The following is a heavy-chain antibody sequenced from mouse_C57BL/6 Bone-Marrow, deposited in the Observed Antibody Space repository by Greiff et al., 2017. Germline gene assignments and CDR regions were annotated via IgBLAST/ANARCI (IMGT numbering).Heavy chain of an antibody. D-gene: IGHD2-1*01. Sequence: SGAELARPGASVKLSCKASGYTFTSYGISWVKQRTGQGLEWIGEIYPRSGNTYYNEKFKGKATLTADKSSSTAYRELRSLTSEDSAVYFCASGGILYGNYVDYWGQGTTLTVSS. V-gene: IGHV1-81*01. CDR1: GYTFTSYG. CDR2: IYPRSGNT. J-gene: IGHJ2*01. CDR3: ASGGILYGNYVDY.